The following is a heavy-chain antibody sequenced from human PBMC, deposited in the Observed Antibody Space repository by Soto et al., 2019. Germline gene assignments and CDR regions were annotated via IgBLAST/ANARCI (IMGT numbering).Heavy chain of an antibody. CDR1: GFTLSSYS. J-gene: IGHJ6*02. CDR2: ISSSSSYI. D-gene: IGHD3-10*01. Sequence: PGGSLRLSCAASGFTLSSYSMNWVRQAPGKGLEWVSSISSSSSYIYYADSVKGRFTISRDNAKNSLYLQMNSLRAEDTAVYYCAREYDYYGSGSYYNPLNYYGMDVWGQGTTVTAP. V-gene: IGHV3-21*01. CDR3: AREYDYYGSGSYYNPLNYYGMDV.